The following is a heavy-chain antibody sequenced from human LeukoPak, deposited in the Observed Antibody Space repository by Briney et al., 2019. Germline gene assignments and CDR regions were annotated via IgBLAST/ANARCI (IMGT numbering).Heavy chain of an antibody. CDR2: IFYSGQT. CDR1: GGSLSSYY. CDR3: ARWDCYDLIRAFDI. Sequence: SETLSLTCTVSGGSLSSYYWIWTRQPPGKGLEYIGYIFYSGQTNYNASLKNRATISVDTSKNEFSLNLSSVTAADTAVYYCARWDCYDLIRAFDIWGRGTMVTVSS. V-gene: IGHV4-59*12. J-gene: IGHJ3*02. D-gene: IGHD2-21*01.